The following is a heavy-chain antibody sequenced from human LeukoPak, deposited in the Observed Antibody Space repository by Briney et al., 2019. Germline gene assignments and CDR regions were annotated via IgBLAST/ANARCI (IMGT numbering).Heavy chain of an antibody. CDR2: ISYDGSNK. Sequence: GGSLRLSCAASGFTFSSYAMHWVRQAPGKGLEWVAVISYDGSNKYYADSVKGRFTISRDNSKNALYLQMNSLRAEDTAVYYCARGNGYSYGYLDAFDIWGQGTMVTVSS. V-gene: IGHV3-30-3*01. CDR1: GFTFSSYA. J-gene: IGHJ3*02. CDR3: ARGNGYSYGYLDAFDI. D-gene: IGHD5-18*01.